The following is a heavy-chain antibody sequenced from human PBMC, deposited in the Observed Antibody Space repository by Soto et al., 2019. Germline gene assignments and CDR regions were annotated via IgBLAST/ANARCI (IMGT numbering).Heavy chain of an antibody. V-gene: IGHV2-70*13. J-gene: IGHJ6*02. CDR3: ARSIRGPRRFNGMDV. Sequence: VSGPTVVNPTEPLTLTWTFSGFSLTSPGMGVSWIRQPPGKALEWLALIERDDDDKYYSTSLKTRLTISKDTRKNQVVLTMANMDPADTGTYYCARSIRGPRRFNGMDVWGQGTTVTVSS. CDR1: GFSLTSPGMG. D-gene: IGHD1-20*01. CDR2: IERDDDDK.